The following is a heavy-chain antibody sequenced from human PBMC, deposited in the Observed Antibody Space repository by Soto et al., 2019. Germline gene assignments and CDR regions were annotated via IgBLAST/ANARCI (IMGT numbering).Heavy chain of an antibody. Sequence: PGGSLRLSCAASGFTFSSYSMNWVRQAPGKGLEWVSYISSSSSTIYYADSVKGRFTISRDNAKNSLYLQMNSLRAEDTAVYYCARDGPYSNGYYYGLAVWGQGTTVTVSS. D-gene: IGHD4-4*01. CDR1: GFTFSSYS. CDR2: ISSSSSTI. V-gene: IGHV3-48*01. J-gene: IGHJ6*02. CDR3: ARDGPYSNGYYYGLAV.